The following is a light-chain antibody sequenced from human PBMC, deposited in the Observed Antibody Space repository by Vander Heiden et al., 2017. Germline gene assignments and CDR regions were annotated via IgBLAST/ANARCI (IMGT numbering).Light chain of an antibody. CDR2: AAS. J-gene: IGKJ3*01. V-gene: IGKV1-39*01. CDR1: QSISSY. CDR3: QQSYSTPPFP. Sequence: DIRMTQSPSSLSASVGDRVTITCRASQSISSYLNWYQQKPGKAPKLLIYAASSLQSGVPSRFSGSGSGTDFTLTISSLQPEDFATYYCQQSYSTPPFPFGPGTKVDIK.